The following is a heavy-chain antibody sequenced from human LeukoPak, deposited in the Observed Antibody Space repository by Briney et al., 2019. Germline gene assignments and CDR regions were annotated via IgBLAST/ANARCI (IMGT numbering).Heavy chain of an antibody. Sequence: EASVKVSCKVTGYTLIELSIHWVRQAPGNGLEWMGGFDPEDAETVYAQKFQGRVTMTEDTSTDTAYMELDSLRSEDTAVYYCAREADCSGGSCPFDPWGQGTLVTVSS. CDR1: GYTLIELS. V-gene: IGHV1-24*01. J-gene: IGHJ5*02. CDR3: AREADCSGGSCPFDP. CDR2: FDPEDAET. D-gene: IGHD2-15*01.